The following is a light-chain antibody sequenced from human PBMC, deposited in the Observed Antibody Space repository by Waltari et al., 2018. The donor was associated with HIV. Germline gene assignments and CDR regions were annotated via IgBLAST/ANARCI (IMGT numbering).Light chain of an antibody. CDR3: ETWDISTWV. J-gene: IGLJ3*02. CDR1: SGHSVHF. Sequence: PVPIQSPSASASLGSSVTLTCTLSSGHSVHFIAWHQQHPGKAPRYLMKVDAGGDSYNSVGGVPDLFAGSSSGADRYLTISNLQLEDEADYYCETWDISTWVFGGGTKLTVL. V-gene: IGLV4-60*02. CDR2: VDAGGDSY.